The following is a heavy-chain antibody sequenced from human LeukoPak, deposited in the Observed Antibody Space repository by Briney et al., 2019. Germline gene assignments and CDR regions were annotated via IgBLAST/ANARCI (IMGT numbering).Heavy chain of an antibody. D-gene: IGHD2-2*01. Sequence: GGSLRLSCAASGFTFSSYAMHWVRQAPGKGLEWVAVISYDGSNKYYADSVKGRFTISRDNSKNTLYLQMNSLRAEDTAVYYCASSPYCSSTSCPQAPWGKEPLVPVSS. CDR2: ISYDGSNK. V-gene: IGHV3-30-3*01. J-gene: IGHJ5*02. CDR1: GFTFSSYA. CDR3: ASSPYCSSTSCPQAP.